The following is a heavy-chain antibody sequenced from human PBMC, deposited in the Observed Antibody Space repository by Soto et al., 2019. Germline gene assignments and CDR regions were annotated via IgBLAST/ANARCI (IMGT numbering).Heavy chain of an antibody. J-gene: IGHJ6*02. CDR2: ISYDGSNK. CDR1: GFTFSSYG. CDR3: AKDEAYYYDSSGTGGYYYYGMDV. V-gene: IGHV3-30*18. Sequence: GSLRLSCAASGFTFSSYGMHWVRQAPGKGLEWVAVISYDGSNKYYADSVKGRFTISRDNSKNTLYLQMNSLRAEDTAVYYCAKDEAYYYDSSGTGGYYYYGMDVCGQGTTVTVSS. D-gene: IGHD3-22*01.